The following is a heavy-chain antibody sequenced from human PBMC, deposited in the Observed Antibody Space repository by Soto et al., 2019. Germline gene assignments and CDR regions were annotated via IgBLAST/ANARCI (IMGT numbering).Heavy chain of an antibody. D-gene: IGHD6-19*01. CDR3: ARERSSGYFDY. CDR1: GFTFSSYA. CDR2: ISYDGSNK. J-gene: IGHJ4*02. Sequence: QVQLVESGGGVVQPGRSLRLSCAASGFTFSSYAMHWVRQAPGKGLEWVAVISYDGSNKYYADSVKGRFTISRDNSKNTLYLQMNSLRAEDTAVYYRARERSSGYFDYWGQGTLVTVSS. V-gene: IGHV3-30-3*01.